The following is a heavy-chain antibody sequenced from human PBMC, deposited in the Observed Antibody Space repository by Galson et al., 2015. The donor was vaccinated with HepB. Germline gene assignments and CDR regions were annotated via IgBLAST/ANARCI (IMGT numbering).Heavy chain of an antibody. D-gene: IGHD3-10*01. J-gene: IGHJ4*02. Sequence: SLRLSCAASGFTFSNYAMNWVRQAPGKGLEWVSAISGSGIRAYYADSVKGRFTVSRDISKNTLYLQMNSLRVEDTAVYYCAKNMVRGVIEAWVLDYWGQGTLVTVSS. CDR3: AKNMVRGVIEAWVLDY. CDR2: ISGSGIRA. CDR1: GFTFSNYA. V-gene: IGHV3-23*01.